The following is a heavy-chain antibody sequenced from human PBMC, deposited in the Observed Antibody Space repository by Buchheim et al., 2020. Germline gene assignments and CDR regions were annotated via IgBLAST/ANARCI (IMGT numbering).Heavy chain of an antibody. D-gene: IGHD3-22*01. V-gene: IGHV3-48*01. J-gene: IGHJ4*02. CDR1: GFIFSSYS. Sequence: EVQLVESGGGLIQPGGSLRLSCAASGFIFSSYSMNWVRQAPGKGLEWVLYISSSSSAVYYADSVKGRFTISRDNAKNSLYLQMNSLRVEDTAVYYCARGVPHYDSSGYYQFDYGGQGTL. CDR3: ARGVPHYDSSGYYQFDY. CDR2: ISSSSSAV.